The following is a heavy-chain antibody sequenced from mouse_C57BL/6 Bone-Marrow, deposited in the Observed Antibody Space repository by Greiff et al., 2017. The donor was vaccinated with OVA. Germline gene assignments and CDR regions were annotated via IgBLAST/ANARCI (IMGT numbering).Heavy chain of an antibody. Sequence: EVKLMESGGDLVKPGGSLKLSCAASGFTFSSYGMSWVRQTPDKRLAWVATISSGGSYTSYPDSVKGRFTISRDNAKKTLYRQRSSLKSEDTAMYDCASLSYYGNYWGQGTTLTVSS. CDR1: GFTFSSYG. CDR2: ISSGGSYT. J-gene: IGHJ2*01. CDR3: ASLSYYGNY. V-gene: IGHV5-6*01. D-gene: IGHD2-1*01.